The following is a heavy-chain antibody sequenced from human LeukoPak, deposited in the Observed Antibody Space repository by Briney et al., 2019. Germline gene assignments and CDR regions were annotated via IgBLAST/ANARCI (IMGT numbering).Heavy chain of an antibody. J-gene: IGHJ4*02. Sequence: SVKDSCKDSGGSFCSYAISWVRHAPGQRLEWMGGIIHIFGTANYAQKFQGRVTITAEKSTSTAYMKLSSLRSEDTAVYYGAREARITMVRGVIPTFDYWGQGTLVTVSS. V-gene: IGHV1-69*06. CDR3: AREARITMVRGVIPTFDY. CDR1: GGSFCSYA. D-gene: IGHD3-10*01. CDR2: IIHIFGTA.